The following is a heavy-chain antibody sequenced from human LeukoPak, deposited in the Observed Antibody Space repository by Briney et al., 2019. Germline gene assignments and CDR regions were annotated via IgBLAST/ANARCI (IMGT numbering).Heavy chain of an antibody. CDR2: IKGSAEAT. CDR3: ARDHESSGYPTSDC. J-gene: IGHJ4*02. CDR1: GFTFSSYI. D-gene: IGHD3-22*01. Sequence: GGSPRLSCEASGFTFSSYIMTWLRQAPGKGLEWVSTIKGSAEATFYADSVKDRFTISRDNSKNTLYLQMNSLRADDTALYFCARDHESSGYPTSDCWGQGTLVTVSS. V-gene: IGHV3-23*01.